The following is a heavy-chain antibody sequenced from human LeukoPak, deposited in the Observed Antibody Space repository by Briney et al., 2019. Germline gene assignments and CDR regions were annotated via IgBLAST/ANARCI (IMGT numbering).Heavy chain of an antibody. CDR3: AKDRRGGSYYAATLDI. CDR2: ISDSGDIT. J-gene: IGHJ3*02. D-gene: IGHD1-26*01. V-gene: IGHV3-23*01. CDR1: GFTFDDYA. Sequence: RPGGSLRLSCAASGFTFDDYAMSWVRQAPGKGLEWVSGISDSGDITYYADSVKGRFTISRDNSKNTLYVQMNSLRVEDTAVYYCAKDRRGGSYYAATLDIWGQGTMVTVSS.